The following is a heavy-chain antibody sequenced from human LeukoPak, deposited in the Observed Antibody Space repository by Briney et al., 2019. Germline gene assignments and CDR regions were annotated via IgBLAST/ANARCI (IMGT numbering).Heavy chain of an antibody. V-gene: IGHV1-18*01. CDR1: GYTFTSYG. J-gene: IGHJ4*02. Sequence: ASVKVSCKTSGYTFTSYGISWVRQAPGQGLEWMGWIGASNGNTNYAQKFQGRVTMTTDTSTSTAYMELRRLRSDDTAVYYCARDFFDLGSYFDYWGQGTLVTVSS. CDR2: IGASNGNT. D-gene: IGHD3-9*01. CDR3: ARDFFDLGSYFDY.